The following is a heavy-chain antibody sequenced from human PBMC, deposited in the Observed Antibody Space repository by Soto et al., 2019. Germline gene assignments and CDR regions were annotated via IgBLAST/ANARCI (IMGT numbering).Heavy chain of an antibody. J-gene: IGHJ6*02. Sequence: SVKVSCKASGGTFSSYAISWVRQAPGQGLEWMGGIIPIFGTANYAQKFQGRVTITADESTSTAYMELSSLRSEDTAVYYCAAQGTIGGYYYGMDVWGQGTTVTVSS. CDR3: AAQGTIGGYYYGMDV. CDR1: GGTFSSYA. D-gene: IGHD1-26*01. V-gene: IGHV1-69*13. CDR2: IIPIFGTA.